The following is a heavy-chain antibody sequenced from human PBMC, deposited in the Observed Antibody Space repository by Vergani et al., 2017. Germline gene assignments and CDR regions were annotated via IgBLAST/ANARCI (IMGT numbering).Heavy chain of an antibody. CDR2: ISYDGSNK. V-gene: IGHV3-30*04. CDR1: GFTFSSYA. D-gene: IGHD6-13*01. Sequence: QVQLVESGGGVVQPGRSLRLSCAASGFTFSSYAMHWVRQAPGKGLEWVAVISYDGSNKYYADSVKGRFTISRDNAKNSLYLQMNSLRAEDTAVYYRARDDSSSPGNYYYGMDVWGQGTTVTVSS. CDR3: ARDDSSSPGNYYYGMDV. J-gene: IGHJ6*02.